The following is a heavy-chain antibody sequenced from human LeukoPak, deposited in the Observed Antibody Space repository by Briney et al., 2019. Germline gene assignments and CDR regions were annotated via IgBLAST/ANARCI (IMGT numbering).Heavy chain of an antibody. D-gene: IGHD6-13*01. J-gene: IGHJ6*03. Sequence: GGSLRLSCTASGFTFSSYAMTWVRQAPGKGLEWVSAISGSGGSTHYADSVKGRFTISRDNSKNTLYLQMNSLRAEDTAVYYCAKDLDQKQLVPFYMDVWDKGTTVTVSS. CDR3: AKDLDQKQLVPFYMDV. V-gene: IGHV3-23*01. CDR1: GFTFSSYA. CDR2: ISGSGGST.